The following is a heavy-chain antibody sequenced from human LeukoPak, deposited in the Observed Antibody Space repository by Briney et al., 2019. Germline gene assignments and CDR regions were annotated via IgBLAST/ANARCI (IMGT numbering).Heavy chain of an antibody. CDR2: MNPNSGNT. D-gene: IGHD1-7*01. Sequence: ASVKVSCKASGYTFTNNGINGVRQAPGQGLEWMRWMNPNSGNTGYPQKFQGRVTMTRNTSISTAYMELSRLRSDDTAVYYCARDDWNYLAGWFDPWGQGTLVTVSS. J-gene: IGHJ5*02. CDR3: ARDDWNYLAGWFDP. CDR1: GYTFTNNG. V-gene: IGHV1-8*01.